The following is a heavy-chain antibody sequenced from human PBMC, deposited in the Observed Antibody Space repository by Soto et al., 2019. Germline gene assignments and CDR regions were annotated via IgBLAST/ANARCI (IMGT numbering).Heavy chain of an antibody. V-gene: IGHV1-18*04. CDR2: LSAKNGNT. D-gene: IGHD3-22*01. CDR1: GYNLSTYT. Sequence: QVHLVQSGGEVKKPGASVIVSCKTSGYNLSTYTINWVRQAPGHGLEWIGWLSAKNGNTDYPRKLQGRVTVTMDTATATSYIEVRNLRSDDTAVYYCASGYIDHFFVFWGQGTLVTVSS. CDR3: ASGYIDHFFVF. J-gene: IGHJ4*02.